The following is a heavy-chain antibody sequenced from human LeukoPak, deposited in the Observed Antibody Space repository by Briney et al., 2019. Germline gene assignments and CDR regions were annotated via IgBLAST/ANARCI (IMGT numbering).Heavy chain of an antibody. J-gene: IGHJ4*02. CDR1: GFTFSTYA. D-gene: IGHD4-17*01. CDR3: AKDQWAYGDYPYFDY. V-gene: IGHV3-23*01. CDR2: ISGSGANT. Sequence: GGSLRLSCEASGFTFSTYAMSWVRQAPGKGLEWVSAISGSGANTYYAASVRGRFTISRDNSKNRLYLQVNSLSAEDTAVYYCAKDQWAYGDYPYFDYWGQGTLVTVSS.